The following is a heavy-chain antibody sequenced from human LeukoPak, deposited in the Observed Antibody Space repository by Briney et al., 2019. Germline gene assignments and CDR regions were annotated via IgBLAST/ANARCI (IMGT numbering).Heavy chain of an antibody. D-gene: IGHD1-1*01. V-gene: IGHV3-7*05. CDR3: ARDPTGNDAFDI. J-gene: IGHJ3*02. CDR2: IDLDGSER. CDR1: GFTFSNYW. Sequence: GGSLRLSCAASGFTFSNYWMSWVRQAPGKRPEWVANIDLDGSERYYVESVKGRFTISRDNTNNSLYLQLNSLRVEDTAVYYCARDPTGNDAFDIWGQGTRVTVSS.